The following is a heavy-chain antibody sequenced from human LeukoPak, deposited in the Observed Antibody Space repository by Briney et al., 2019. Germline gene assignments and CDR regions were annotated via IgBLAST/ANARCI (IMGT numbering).Heavy chain of an antibody. CDR3: ARGSYYDSSGYFDY. CDR2: ISYDGSNK. Sequence: GGSLRLSCAASGFTFSSYAMHWVRQAPGKGLEWVAVISYDGSNKYYADSVKGRFTISRDNSKNTLYLQMNSLRAEDTAVYYCARGSYYDSSGYFDYWGQGTLVTVSS. J-gene: IGHJ4*02. CDR1: GFTFSSYA. D-gene: IGHD3-22*01. V-gene: IGHV3-30-3*01.